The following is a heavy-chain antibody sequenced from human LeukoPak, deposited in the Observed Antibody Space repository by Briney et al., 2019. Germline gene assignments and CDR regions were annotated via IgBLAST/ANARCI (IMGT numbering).Heavy chain of an antibody. CDR1: GASIRSGDYY. J-gene: IGHJ3*02. Sequence: SETLSLTCTVSGASIRSGDYYWSWIRQPPGKGLEWSGYIYDSGSTYYNPSLKSRITISVDTSENRFSLKLSSVTATDTAVYYCARDCSGGSCYGASDIWGQGTMVTVSS. D-gene: IGHD2-15*01. CDR3: ARDCSGGSCYGASDI. CDR2: IYDSGST. V-gene: IGHV4-30-4*01.